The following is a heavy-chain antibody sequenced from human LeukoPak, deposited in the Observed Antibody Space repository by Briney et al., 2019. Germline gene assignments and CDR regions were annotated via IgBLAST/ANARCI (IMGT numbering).Heavy chain of an antibody. Sequence: QPGGSLRLSCAASGFTFSSYGMHWVRQAPGKGLEWVAFIRYDGTNKYYADSVKGRFTISRDNSKNTLYLQMNGLRTEDTAVYYCARGTPSYSSSQNYFDYWGQGTLVTVSS. V-gene: IGHV3-30*02. D-gene: IGHD6-6*01. CDR2: IRYDGTNK. CDR3: ARGTPSYSSSQNYFDY. CDR1: GFTFSSYG. J-gene: IGHJ4*02.